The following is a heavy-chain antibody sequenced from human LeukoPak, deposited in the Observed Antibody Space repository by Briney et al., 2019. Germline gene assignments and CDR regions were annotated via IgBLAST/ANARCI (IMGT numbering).Heavy chain of an antibody. J-gene: IGHJ3*02. CDR3: AREARSASCYFSVSGRDGFDM. D-gene: IGHD2-2*01. V-gene: IGHV3-20*04. Sequence: GGSLRLSCAASGFTFDDYGMSWVRLAPGKGLEWVSGINWNGGSTVYADSVKGRFTISRDNAKNSPYLQMNSLRAEDTALYYCAREARSASCYFSVSGRDGFDMWGQGTMVTLSS. CDR1: GFTFDDYG. CDR2: INWNGGST.